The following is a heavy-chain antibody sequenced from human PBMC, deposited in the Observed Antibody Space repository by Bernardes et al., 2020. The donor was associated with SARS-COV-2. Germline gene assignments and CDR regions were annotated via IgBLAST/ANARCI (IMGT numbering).Heavy chain of an antibody. CDR2: IYPDDSDT. V-gene: IGHV5-51*01. J-gene: IGHJ5*02. CDR1: GYSFPTYW. CDR3: ARHSGHVGSYFRYNWFDP. Sequence: ESLKISCKGSGYSFPTYWIGWVRQMPGKGLEWMGIIYPDDSDTRYSPSFRGQVTISADKSSNTAYLHLSSLTASDTAIYYCARHSGHVGSYFRYNWFDPWGQGTLVTVSS. D-gene: IGHD1-26*01.